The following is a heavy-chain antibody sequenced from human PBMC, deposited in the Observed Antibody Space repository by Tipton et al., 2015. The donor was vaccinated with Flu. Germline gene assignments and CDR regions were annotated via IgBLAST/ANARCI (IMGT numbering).Heavy chain of an antibody. CDR2: INPNSGDT. CDR3: ARVILTSGWSGAFDY. CDR1: GYTFTAYY. Sequence: QLVQSGAEVKKPGASVKVSCKASGYTFTAYYIHWVRQAPGQGLEWMGWINPNSGDTNYAQKFQGRVTMTRDTAISTAYMELSRLRSDDTAVFYCARVILTSGWSGAFDYWGQGTLVTVSS. J-gene: IGHJ4*02. D-gene: IGHD6-19*01. V-gene: IGHV1-2*02.